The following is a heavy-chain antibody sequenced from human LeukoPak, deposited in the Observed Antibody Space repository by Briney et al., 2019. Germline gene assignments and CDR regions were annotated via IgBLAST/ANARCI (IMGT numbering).Heavy chain of an antibody. CDR2: ISYDGSNQ. D-gene: IGHD2-2*01. V-gene: IGHV3-30-3*01. J-gene: IGHJ4*01. CDR1: GFTFSIYA. CDR3: ARDMRDIVVVPAVRGPDY. Sequence: GGSLRLSCGVSGFTFSIYAMHWVRQAPGKGLEWVAIISYDGSNQYYADSVTGRLTISRDNSKNTLYLQMNSLRAEDTAVYYCARDMRDIVVVPAVRGPDYWGQGTLVTVSS.